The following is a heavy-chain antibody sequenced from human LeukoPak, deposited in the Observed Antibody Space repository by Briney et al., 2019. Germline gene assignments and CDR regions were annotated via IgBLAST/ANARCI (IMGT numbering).Heavy chain of an antibody. CDR1: GGSFRGYY. D-gene: IGHD6-19*01. V-gene: IGHV4-34*01. J-gene: IGHJ4*02. CDR3: ARQWLVSPLFDY. CDR2: INHSGST. Sequence: PSETLSLTCAVYGGSFRGYYWSWIRQPPGKGLEWIGEINHSGSTNYNPSLRSRVTVSVHTSKNQLSLKLSSVTAADTAVYYCARQWLVSPLFDYWGQGTLVTVSS.